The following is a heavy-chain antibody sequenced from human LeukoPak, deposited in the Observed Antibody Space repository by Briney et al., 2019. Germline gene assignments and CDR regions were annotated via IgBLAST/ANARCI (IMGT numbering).Heavy chain of an antibody. V-gene: IGHV3-21*01. Sequence: GGSLRLSCAASGFTFSSYSMNWVRQAPGKGLEWVSSISSSSTYIYYADSVEGRFTISRDNAKNSLYLQMNSLRAEDTAVYYCAREDSYGFGIDYWGQGTLVTVSS. CDR2: ISSSSTYI. D-gene: IGHD5-18*01. J-gene: IGHJ4*02. CDR1: GFTFSSYS. CDR3: AREDSYGFGIDY.